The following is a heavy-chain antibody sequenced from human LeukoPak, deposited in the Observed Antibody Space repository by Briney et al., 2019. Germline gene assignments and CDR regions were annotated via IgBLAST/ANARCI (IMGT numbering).Heavy chain of an antibody. Sequence: GASVKVSCKASGYTFTSYGISWVRQAPGQGLEWMGWINPNSGGTNYAQKFQGRVTMTRDTSISTAYMELSRLRSDDTAVYYCARAVAGEYYFDYWGQGTLVTVSS. CDR2: INPNSGGT. CDR3: ARAVAGEYYFDY. V-gene: IGHV1-2*02. J-gene: IGHJ4*02. CDR1: GYTFTSYG. D-gene: IGHD6-19*01.